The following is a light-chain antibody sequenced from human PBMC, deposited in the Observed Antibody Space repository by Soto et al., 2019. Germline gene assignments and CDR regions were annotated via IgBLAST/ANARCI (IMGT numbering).Light chain of an antibody. CDR2: DVN. CDR3: CSYAGSYSYA. CDR1: SSDVGGFNS. Sequence: ALTQPRSVSGSPGQSVTISCTGTSSDVGGFNSVSWYQQHPGKAPKLMIYDVNKRPSGVPDRSSGSKSGSTASLTISGLQAEDEADYYCCSYAGSYSYAFATGTKVTVL. V-gene: IGLV2-11*01. J-gene: IGLJ1*01.